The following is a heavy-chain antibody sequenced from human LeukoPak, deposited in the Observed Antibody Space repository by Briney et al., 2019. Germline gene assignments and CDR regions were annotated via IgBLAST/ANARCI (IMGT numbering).Heavy chain of an antibody. D-gene: IGHD3-10*01. CDR1: GFSLSTSGVG. V-gene: IGHV2-5*02. CDR2: IYWDDDK. J-gene: IGHJ4*02. CDR3: AHSPSMARGESLIN. Sequence: SGPTLVKPTQTLTLTCTFSGFSLSTSGVGVGWIRQPPGKALEWLALIYWDDDKRYSPSLKSRLTITKDTSKNQVILTMTNMDPVDTATYYCAHSPSMARGESLINWGQGTLVTVSS.